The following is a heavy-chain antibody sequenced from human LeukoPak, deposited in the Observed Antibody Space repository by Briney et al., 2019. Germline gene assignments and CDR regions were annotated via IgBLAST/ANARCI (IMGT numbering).Heavy chain of an antibody. CDR2: IYPGDSDT. J-gene: IGHJ4*02. V-gene: IGHV5-51*01. D-gene: IGHD4-17*01. Sequence: GEPLKISCKGSGSSFTSYWIGWVRQMPGKGLEWMGIIYPGDSDTRYSPSFQGQVTISADKSISTAYLQWSSLKASDTAMYYCARHEGTFPSTYGDYSIDYWGQGTLVTVSS. CDR1: GSSFTSYW. CDR3: ARHEGTFPSTYGDYSIDY.